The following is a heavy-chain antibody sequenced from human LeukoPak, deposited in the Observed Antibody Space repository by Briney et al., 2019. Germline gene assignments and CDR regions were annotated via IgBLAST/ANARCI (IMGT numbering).Heavy chain of an antibody. CDR3: ARDKGPEGDY. CDR1: GYTLTGYY. J-gene: IGHJ4*02. CDR2: INGNTGDT. D-gene: IGHD2-2*01. V-gene: IGHV1-2*02. Sequence: ASVKVSCKASGYTLTGYYMHWVRQAPGQGLEWMGWINGNTGDTRYAEKFQGRVTMTRDTSINTAYMEVRSLTSDDSAVYYCARDKGPEGDYWGQGTLVTVSS.